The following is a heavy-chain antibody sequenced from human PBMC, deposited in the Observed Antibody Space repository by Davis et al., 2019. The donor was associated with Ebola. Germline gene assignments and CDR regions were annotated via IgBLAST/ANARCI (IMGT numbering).Heavy chain of an antibody. CDR3: VKRGRHGAGTTDFDH. CDR1: GFIFSICD. J-gene: IGHJ4*02. Sequence: GESLKISCAASGFIFSICDMSWVRQAPGKGLDWVSAIGGGGDTYYSYSVRGRFTISRDNSRNTLDLEMHSLRAEDSAVYHCVKRGRHGAGTTDFDHWGLGTLVTVSS. V-gene: IGHV3-23*01. D-gene: IGHD1-7*01. CDR2: IGGGGDT.